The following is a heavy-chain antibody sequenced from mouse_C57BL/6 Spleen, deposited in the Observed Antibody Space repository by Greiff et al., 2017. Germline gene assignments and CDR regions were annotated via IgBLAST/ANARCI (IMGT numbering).Heavy chain of an antibody. V-gene: IGHV1-52*01. CDR1: GYTFTSYW. CDR3: ARRGYYYGSRGGDYFDY. CDR2: IDPSDSET. D-gene: IGHD1-1*01. J-gene: IGHJ2*01. Sequence: VRPGSSVKLSCKASGYTFTSYWMHWVKQRPIQGLEWIGNIDPSDSETHYNQKFKDKATLTVDKSSSPAYMQLSSLTSEDSAVYYCARRGYYYGSRGGDYFDYWGQGTTLTVSS.